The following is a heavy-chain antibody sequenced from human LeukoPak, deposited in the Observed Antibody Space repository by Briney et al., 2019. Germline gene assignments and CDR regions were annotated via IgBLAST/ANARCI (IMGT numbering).Heavy chain of an antibody. J-gene: IGHJ4*02. D-gene: IGHD3-22*01. V-gene: IGHV3-30-3*01. Sequence: GGSLRLSCTASGFTFDNYALHWVRQTPAKGLEWVAVISNDGNKKFYTDSVKGRFIISRDNSKNTLSLQMSSLGLEDAAVYYCARWRGEYYYDSRGYRGAIDYWGQGTLVTVSS. CDR1: GFTFDNYA. CDR2: ISNDGNKK. CDR3: ARWRGEYYYDSRGYRGAIDY.